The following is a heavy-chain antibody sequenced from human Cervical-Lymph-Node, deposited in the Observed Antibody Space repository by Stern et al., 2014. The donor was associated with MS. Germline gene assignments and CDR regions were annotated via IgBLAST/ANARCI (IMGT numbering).Heavy chain of an antibody. CDR1: GFIFKNAW. Sequence: EVQLVESGGGLVKPGETLRLSCAASGFIFKNAWMNWVRQAPGKGLEWIGRIKSIADGGTVDSAAPMKDRFIISRDDSKDTLYLLVSGLKSEDSAVYFCSTGTSPIDFWGQGTQVIVAS. J-gene: IGHJ4*02. CDR3: STGTSPIDF. D-gene: IGHD1-7*01. V-gene: IGHV3-15*01. CDR2: IKSIADGGTV.